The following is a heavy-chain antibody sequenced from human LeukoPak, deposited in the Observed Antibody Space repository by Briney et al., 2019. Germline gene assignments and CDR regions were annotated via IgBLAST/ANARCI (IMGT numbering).Heavy chain of an antibody. V-gene: IGHV3-48*01. CDR2: ISSSSSTI. CDR1: GFTFSSYS. D-gene: IGHD2-2*01. Sequence: GGSLRLSCAASGFTFSSYSMNWVRQAPGKGLEWVSYISSSSSTIYYADSVKGRFTISRDNAKNSLYLQMNSLRAEDTAVYYCVKRSTTYGRETYRWFDPWGQGTLVTVSS. J-gene: IGHJ5*02. CDR3: VKRSTTYGRETYRWFDP.